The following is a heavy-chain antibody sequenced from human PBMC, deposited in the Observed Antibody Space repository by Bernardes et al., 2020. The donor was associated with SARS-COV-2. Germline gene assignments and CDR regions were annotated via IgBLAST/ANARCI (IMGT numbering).Heavy chain of an antibody. Sequence: SETLSLTCAVSGYSISSGYHWGCIRQPPGKGLELIGSFYHTDTENTYYNPSLKSRVTISVDMSKNQFSLKLTSVTAADTAVYYCARDIVAAGCFDYWGQGTLVTVSS. CDR2: FYHTDTENT. V-gene: IGHV4-38-2*02. CDR1: GYSISSGYH. J-gene: IGHJ4*02. D-gene: IGHD6-13*01. CDR3: ARDIVAAGCFDY.